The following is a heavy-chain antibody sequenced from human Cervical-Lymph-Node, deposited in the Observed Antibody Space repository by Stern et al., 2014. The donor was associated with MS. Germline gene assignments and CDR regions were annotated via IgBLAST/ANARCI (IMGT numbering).Heavy chain of an antibody. D-gene: IGHD5-18*01. CDR2: IYPDDSDT. J-gene: IGHJ6*02. CDR3: ARIPPFTGMAPVYYYYGMDV. CDR1: GYSFTNYW. V-gene: IGHV5-51*03. Sequence: EVQLVQSGAEVKKPGESLKISCKGSGYSFTNYWIVWVRQMPGKGLEWMGIIYPDDSDTKYSPSFQGQVTFSADKSISTAYLQWSSLKASDTAMYYCARIPPFTGMAPVYYYYGMDVWGQGTTVTVSS.